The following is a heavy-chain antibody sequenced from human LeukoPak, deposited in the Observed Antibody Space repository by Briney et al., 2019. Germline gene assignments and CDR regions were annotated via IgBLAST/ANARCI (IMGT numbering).Heavy chain of an antibody. CDR1: GGSISSYY. Sequence: SETLSLTCTVSGGSISSYYWSWIRQPAGKGLEWIGRIYTSGSTNYNPSLKSRVTMSLDTSKNQFSLKLSSVTAADTAVYYCARDRYYYDSSGYYYFDYWGQGTLVTVSS. CDR2: IYTSGST. CDR3: ARDRYYYDSSGYYYFDY. V-gene: IGHV4-4*07. D-gene: IGHD3-22*01. J-gene: IGHJ4*02.